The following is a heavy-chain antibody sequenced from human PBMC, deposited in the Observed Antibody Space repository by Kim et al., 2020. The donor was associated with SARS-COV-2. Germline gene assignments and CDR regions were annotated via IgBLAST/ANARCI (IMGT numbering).Heavy chain of an antibody. J-gene: IGHJ4*02. D-gene: IGHD3-10*01. Sequence: KSRVTISVDTSKNQFSLKLSSVTAADTAVYYCARRGLGTRSGSYYKYLDYWGQGTLVTVSS. V-gene: IGHV4-34*01. CDR3: ARRGLGTRSGSYYKYLDY.